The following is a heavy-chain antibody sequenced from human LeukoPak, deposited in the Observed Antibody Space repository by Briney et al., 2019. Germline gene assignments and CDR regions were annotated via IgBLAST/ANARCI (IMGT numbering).Heavy chain of an antibody. Sequence: GGSLRLSCAASGFTFSSYGMHWVRQAPGKGLEWVAVISYDGSNKYYADSVKGRFTISRDNSKNTLYLQMNSLRAEDTAVYYCAKDYYGSGSYSGPRAGYYYYGMDVWGQGTTVTVSS. J-gene: IGHJ6*02. V-gene: IGHV3-30*18. CDR2: ISYDGSNK. CDR3: AKDYYGSGSYSGPRAGYYYYGMDV. D-gene: IGHD3-10*01. CDR1: GFTFSSYG.